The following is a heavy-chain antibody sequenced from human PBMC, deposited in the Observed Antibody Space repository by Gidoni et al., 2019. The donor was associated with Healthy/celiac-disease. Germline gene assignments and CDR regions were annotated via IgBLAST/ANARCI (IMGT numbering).Heavy chain of an antibody. CDR3: ARCSRDGYNIFDY. J-gene: IGHJ4*02. CDR1: GFSLSTRGMR. V-gene: IGHV2-70D*14. D-gene: IGHD2-2*01. CDR2: IDWDDDK. Sequence: QVTLKESGPALVKPTQTITLTCTFSGFSLSTRGMRVSWIRQPPGKALEWLARIDWDDDKFYSTSLKTWLTISSDTSKNQVVLTLTNMDPVDTATYYCARCSRDGYNIFDYWGQGTLVTVSS.